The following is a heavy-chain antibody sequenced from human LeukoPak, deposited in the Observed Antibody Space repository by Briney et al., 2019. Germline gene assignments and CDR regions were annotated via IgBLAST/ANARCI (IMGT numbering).Heavy chain of an antibody. CDR3: ARDEPYCGGDCYADY. D-gene: IGHD2-21*02. J-gene: IGHJ4*02. V-gene: IGHV1-18*01. Sequence: ASVKVSCTASGYTFTSYGISWVRQAPGQGLEWMGWISAYNGNTNYAQKLQGRVTMTTDTSTSTAYMELRSLRSDDTAVYYCARDEPYCGGDCYADYWGQGTLVTVSS. CDR2: ISAYNGNT. CDR1: GYTFTSYG.